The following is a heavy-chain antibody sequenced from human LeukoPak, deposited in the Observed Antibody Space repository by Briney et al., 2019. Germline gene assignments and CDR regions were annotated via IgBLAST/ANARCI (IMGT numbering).Heavy chain of an antibody. D-gene: IGHD4-11*01. CDR3: ARDRRTTVTTYFDY. Sequence: GGSLRLSCAASGFTFSDYYMSWIRQAPGKGLEWFSYISSGSSTIYYADSVKGRFTVSRDNAKNSLYLQMNSLRAEDTAVYYCARDRRTTVTTYFDYWGQGTLVTVSS. CDR1: GFTFSDYY. CDR2: ISSGSSTI. V-gene: IGHV3-11*04. J-gene: IGHJ4*02.